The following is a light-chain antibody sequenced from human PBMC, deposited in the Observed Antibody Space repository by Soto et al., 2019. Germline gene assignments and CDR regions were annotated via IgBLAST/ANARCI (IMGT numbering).Light chain of an antibody. CDR1: QSVSSSY. CDR3: QQYASYT. CDR2: GAS. J-gene: IGKJ2*01. Sequence: EIVLTQSPGTLSLSPGERATLSCRASQSVSSSYSAWYQQKPGQAPRLLIYGASSRATGIPDRFSGSGSGSDFTLTISRLEPEDFAVYYCQQYASYTFGQGTKLEIK. V-gene: IGKV3-20*01.